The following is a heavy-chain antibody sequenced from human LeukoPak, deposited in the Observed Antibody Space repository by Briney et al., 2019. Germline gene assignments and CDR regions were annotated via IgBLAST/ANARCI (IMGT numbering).Heavy chain of an antibody. Sequence: PGGSLRLSCAASGFTFSSYSMNWVRQAPGKGLEWVSYISSSSSTIYYADSVKGRFTISRDNAKNSLYLQMNSLRDEDAAVYYCARVAAVPAAMGGTYFDYWGQGTLVTVSS. V-gene: IGHV3-48*02. CDR3: ARVAAVPAAMGGTYFDY. J-gene: IGHJ4*02. CDR2: ISSSSSTI. CDR1: GFTFSSYS. D-gene: IGHD2-2*01.